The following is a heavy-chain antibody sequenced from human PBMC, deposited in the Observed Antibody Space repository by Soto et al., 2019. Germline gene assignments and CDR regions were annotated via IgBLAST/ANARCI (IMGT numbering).Heavy chain of an antibody. D-gene: IGHD3-22*01. J-gene: IGHJ4*02. CDR2: IFYSGST. CDR1: GDSISTYY. V-gene: IGHV4-59*01. CDR3: ARANYHYERSGYSYYFDN. Sequence: SETLSLTYTVSGDSISTYYWNWIRQPPGKGLERVGNIFYSGSTNYSPSLESRVTISVDTSKNQFSLKLSSVTAADTAVYYCARANYHYERSGYSYYFDNWGQG.